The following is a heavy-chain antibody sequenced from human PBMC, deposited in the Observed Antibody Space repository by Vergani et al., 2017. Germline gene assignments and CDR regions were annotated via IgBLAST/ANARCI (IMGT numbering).Heavy chain of an antibody. J-gene: IGHJ6*03. CDR3: ARDTVTYGDYYYYYMDV. CDR2: ISSSSGAI. D-gene: IGHD4-11*01. CDR1: GFTFSSDA. Sequence: EVQLLESGGGLVQPGGSLRLSCAASGFTFSSDAMSWVRQAPGKGLEWVSYISSSSGAIDYADSVKGRFTISRDNAKNSLYLQMNSLRAEDTAVYYCARDTVTYGDYYYYYMDVWGKGTTVTVSS. V-gene: IGHV3-48*01.